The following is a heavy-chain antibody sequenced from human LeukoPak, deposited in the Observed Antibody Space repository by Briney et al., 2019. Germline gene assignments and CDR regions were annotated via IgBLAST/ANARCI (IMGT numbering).Heavy chain of an antibody. D-gene: IGHD6-13*01. CDR3: ARTYSSSWYEYYFDY. Sequence: PSETLSLTCTVSGGSIRTYYWSWIRQPPGKGLEWIGYIYYSGSTNYNPSLKSRVTISVDTSKNQFSLKLSSVTAADTAVYYCARTYSSSWYEYYFDYWGQGTLVTVSS. CDR1: GGSIRTYY. J-gene: IGHJ4*02. V-gene: IGHV4-59*01. CDR2: IYYSGST.